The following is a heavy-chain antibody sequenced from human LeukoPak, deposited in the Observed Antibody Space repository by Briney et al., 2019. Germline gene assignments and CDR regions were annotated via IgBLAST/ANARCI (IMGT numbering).Heavy chain of an antibody. D-gene: IGHD7-27*01. CDR2: ISGSGGST. CDR1: KFTFSTYG. V-gene: IGHV3-23*01. Sequence: GGSLRLSCAASKFTFSTYGMSWVRQAPGKGLEWVSSISGSGGSTNYADSVKGRFTISRDNSKNTLYLQMNSLRDEDTAVYYCAKDGGLWVSAHWGDSWGRGTLVTVSS. J-gene: IGHJ4*02. CDR3: AKDGGLWVSAHWGDS.